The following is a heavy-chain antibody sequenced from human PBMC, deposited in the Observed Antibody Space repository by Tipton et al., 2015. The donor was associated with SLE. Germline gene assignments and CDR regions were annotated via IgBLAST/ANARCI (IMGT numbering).Heavy chain of an antibody. CDR1: GDSISGYY. CDR3: ASGGYYASGSYYGGWFDP. Sequence: LRLSCSVSGDSISGYYWSWIRQPPGKGLEWIGDVNYSGRTNYNPSLKSRVSISVDTSKNQVSLKLTSVTAADTGVYYCASGGYYASGSYYGGWFDPWGQGTLVTVSS. J-gene: IGHJ5*02. V-gene: IGHV4-59*08. CDR2: VNYSGRT. D-gene: IGHD3-10*01.